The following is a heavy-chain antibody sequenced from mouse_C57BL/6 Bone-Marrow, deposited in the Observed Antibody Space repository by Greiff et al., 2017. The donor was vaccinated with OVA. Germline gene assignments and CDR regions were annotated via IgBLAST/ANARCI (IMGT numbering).Heavy chain of an antibody. Sequence: EVQLMESGGGLVKPGGSLKLSCAASGFTFSSYAMSWVRQTPEKRLEWVATISDGGSYTYYPDNVKGRFTISRDNAKNNLYLQMSHLKSEDTAMYYCARKGRYYAMDYWGQGTSVTVSS. D-gene: IGHD3-3*01. CDR3: ARKGRYYAMDY. CDR1: GFTFSSYA. CDR2: ISDGGSYT. V-gene: IGHV5-4*01. J-gene: IGHJ4*01.